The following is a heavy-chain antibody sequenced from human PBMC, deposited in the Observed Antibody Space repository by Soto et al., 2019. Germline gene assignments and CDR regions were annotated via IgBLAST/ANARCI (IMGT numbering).Heavy chain of an antibody. CDR2: ISYDGSNK. CDR3: ARDGVARGALDY. Sequence: GGSLRLSCAASGFTFSSYAMHWVRQAPGKGLEWVAVISYDGSNKYYADSVKGRFTISRDNSKNTLYLQMNSLRAEDSAVYYCARDGVARGALDYWGQGTLVTVSS. CDR1: GFTFSSYA. V-gene: IGHV3-30*04. J-gene: IGHJ4*02. D-gene: IGHD3-10*01.